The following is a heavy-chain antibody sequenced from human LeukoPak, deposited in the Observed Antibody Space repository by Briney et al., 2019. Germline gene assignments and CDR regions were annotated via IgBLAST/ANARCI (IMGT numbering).Heavy chain of an antibody. D-gene: IGHD6-13*01. Sequence: PGGSLRLSCAASGFTFSNYAMSWVRQAPGKGLEWVSGISGSGGATYYADSVKGRFTISRDNAKNSLYLQMNSLRAEDTAVYYCARSGQQLEFDYWGQGTLVTVSS. CDR2: ISGSGGAT. CDR1: GFTFSNYA. CDR3: ARSGQQLEFDY. J-gene: IGHJ4*02. V-gene: IGHV3-23*01.